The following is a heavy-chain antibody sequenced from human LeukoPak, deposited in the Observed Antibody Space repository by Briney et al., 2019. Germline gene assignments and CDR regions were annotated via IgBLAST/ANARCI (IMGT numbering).Heavy chain of an antibody. CDR3: ARWYYDSSGYPDY. V-gene: IGHV4-61*01. CDR2: IYYSGST. J-gene: IGHJ4*02. Sequence: SETLSLTCTVSGGSVSSGSYYWSWIRQPPGKGLEWIGYIYYSGSTNYNPSLKSRVTISVDTSKNQFSLKLSSVTAADTAVYYCARWYYDSSGYPDYWGQGTLVTVSS. CDR1: GGSVSSGSYY. D-gene: IGHD3-22*01.